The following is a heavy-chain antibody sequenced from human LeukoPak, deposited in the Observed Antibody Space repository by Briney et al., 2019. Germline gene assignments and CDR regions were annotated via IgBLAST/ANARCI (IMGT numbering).Heavy chain of an antibody. CDR2: IRGRTGAT. V-gene: IGHV3-23*01. J-gene: IGHJ4*02. D-gene: IGHD5-12*01. CDR1: GFTFTTNA. CDR3: AKCGNSGCHLIDY. Sequence: GGSLRLSCAASGFTFTTNAMSWVRQAPGKGLEWVSAIRGRTGATYYADSEKGRFTISRDNSKSTLYLQMDSLRAEDTAVYYCAKCGNSGCHLIDYWGQGTLVTVSS.